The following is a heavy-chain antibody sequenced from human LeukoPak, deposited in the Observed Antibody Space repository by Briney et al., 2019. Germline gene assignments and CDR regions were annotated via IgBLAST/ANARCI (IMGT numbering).Heavy chain of an antibody. D-gene: IGHD3-3*01. V-gene: IGHV1-46*01. CDR3: ARDGAVLRFLEWLKPYYFDY. Sequence: ASVKVSCKASGYTFTSYYMHWVRQAPGQGLEWMGIINPSGGSTSYAQKFQGRVTMTRDMSTSTVYMELSSLRSEDTAVYYCARDGAVLRFLEWLKPYYFDYWGQGTLVTVSS. CDR2: INPSGGST. J-gene: IGHJ4*02. CDR1: GYTFTSYY.